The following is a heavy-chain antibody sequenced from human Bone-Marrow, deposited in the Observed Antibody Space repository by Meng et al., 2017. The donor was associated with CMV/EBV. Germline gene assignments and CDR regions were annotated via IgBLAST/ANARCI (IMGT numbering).Heavy chain of an antibody. Sequence: GGSMRPSCQGSGYKFTNYWIGWVRQMPGKGLEWMGIIYPSDSDTRYNPSFQGRVTISADKSINTAYLQWSSLKASDTAMYYCARQGETIPAPDYWGQGTLVTVSS. CDR1: GYKFTNYW. CDR2: IYPSDSDT. J-gene: IGHJ4*02. V-gene: IGHV5-51*01. D-gene: IGHD6-25*01. CDR3: ARQGETIPAPDY.